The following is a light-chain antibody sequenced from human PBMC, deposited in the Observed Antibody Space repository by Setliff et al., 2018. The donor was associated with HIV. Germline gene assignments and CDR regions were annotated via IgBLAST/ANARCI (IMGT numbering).Light chain of an antibody. CDR3: GSCTSTSPGA. CDR1: GRDLGGFNF. V-gene: IGLV2-14*01. CDR2: EVT. Sequence: LAQPASVSGSPGQSVSISCTGSGRDLGGFNFASWYRQYPGKAPQLIIYEVTNRPSGVSSRFSGPKSGNTASLTISGLQAEDEADYYCGSCTSTSPGAFGTGTKVTVL. J-gene: IGLJ1*01.